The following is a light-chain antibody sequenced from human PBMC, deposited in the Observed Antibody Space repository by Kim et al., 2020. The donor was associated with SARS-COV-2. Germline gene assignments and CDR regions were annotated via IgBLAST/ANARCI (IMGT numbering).Light chain of an antibody. CDR1: SHKKYY. Sequence: GQTVRITCQGHSHKKYYATWYQQKSGQAPVLVIYDENERPAGIPDRFSGSTLGNTASLTITGAQAEDEADYYCGSRDTSGNLVVFGGGTQLTVL. CDR2: DEN. J-gene: IGLJ2*01. CDR3: GSRDTSGNLVV. V-gene: IGLV3-19*01.